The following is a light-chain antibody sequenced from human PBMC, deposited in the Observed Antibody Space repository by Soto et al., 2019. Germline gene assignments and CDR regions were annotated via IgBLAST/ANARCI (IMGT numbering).Light chain of an antibody. CDR1: SGHSSYA. CDR3: QTWGAGRV. Sequence: QLVLTQSPSASASLGASVKLTCTLSSGHSSYAIAWHQQKPEKGPRYLMKLNSDGSHTKGDGVPDRFSGSNSGTECYLTISSLQSEDEADYYCQTWGAGRVFGGGTKVTVL. CDR2: LNSDGSH. V-gene: IGLV4-69*01. J-gene: IGLJ3*02.